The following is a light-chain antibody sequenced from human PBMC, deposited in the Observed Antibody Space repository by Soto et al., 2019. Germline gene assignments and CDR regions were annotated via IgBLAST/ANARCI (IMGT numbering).Light chain of an antibody. J-gene: IGKJ5*01. CDR2: DAS. V-gene: IGKV1-33*01. CDR3: QQSDSLPIT. Sequence: DIQMTQSRAFLSASVGDRVIVTFRASQDISNYLNWYQQRPGKAPKLLIYDASNLERGVPSRFSGTRSGTHLTFAITSLQPEDVATYYCQQSDSLPITFGQGTRLEI. CDR1: QDISNY.